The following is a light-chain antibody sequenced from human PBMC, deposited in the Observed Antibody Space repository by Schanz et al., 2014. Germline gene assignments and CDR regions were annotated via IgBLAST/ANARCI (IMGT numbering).Light chain of an antibody. CDR3: QHSYSTSTLT. V-gene: IGKV1-39*01. CDR2: AAS. Sequence: DIQMTQSPSSLSASVGDRVTLTCRASQSISSHLNWYQQKPEKAPKLLIYAASNVQSGVPSRFSGSGSGTDFTLTISSLQPEDFATYYCQHSYSTSTLTFGGGTKVEI. J-gene: IGKJ4*01. CDR1: QSISSH.